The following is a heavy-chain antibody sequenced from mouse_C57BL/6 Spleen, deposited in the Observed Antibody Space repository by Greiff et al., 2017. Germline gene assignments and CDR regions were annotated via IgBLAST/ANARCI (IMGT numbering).Heavy chain of an antibody. CDR2: INPNNGGT. Sequence: EVQLQQSGPELVKPGASVKMSCKASGYTFTDYNMHWVKQSHGKSLEWIGYINPNNGGTSYNQKFKGKATLTVNKSSSTAYMELRSLTSEDSAVYYCARSLYGSSHWYFDVWGTGTMVTVSA. V-gene: IGHV1-22*01. CDR1: GYTFTDYN. J-gene: IGHJ1*03. CDR3: ARSLYGSSHWYFDV. D-gene: IGHD1-1*01.